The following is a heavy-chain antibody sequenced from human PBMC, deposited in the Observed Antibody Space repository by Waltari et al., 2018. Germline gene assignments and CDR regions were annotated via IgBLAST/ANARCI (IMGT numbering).Heavy chain of an antibody. V-gene: IGHV1-2*06. J-gene: IGHJ4*02. CDR3: AISAVAGTDRGKAPCE. CDR2: INPNSGGT. CDR1: GYTFTGYY. Sequence: QVQLVQSGAEVKKPGASVKVSCKASGYTFTGYYMHWVRQAPGQGLEWMGRINPNSGGTNYAQKFQGRVTMTRDTSISTAYMELSRLRSDDTAVYYCAISAVAGTDRGKAPCEWGQGTLVTVSS. D-gene: IGHD6-19*01.